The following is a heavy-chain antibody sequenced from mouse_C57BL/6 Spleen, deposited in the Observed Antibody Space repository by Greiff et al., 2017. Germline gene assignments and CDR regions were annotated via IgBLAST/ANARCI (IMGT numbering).Heavy chain of an antibody. CDR3: TREGNPFDYYGSSHFDY. CDR2: ISSGGDYI. D-gene: IGHD1-1*01. Sequence: EVMLVESGAGLVKPGGSLKLSCAASGFTFSSYAMSWVRQTPEKRLEWVAYISSGGDYIYYADTVKGRFTISRDNARNTLYLQMSSLKSEDTAMYYCTREGNPFDYYGSSHFDYWGQGTTLTVSS. CDR1: GFTFSSYA. V-gene: IGHV5-9-1*02. J-gene: IGHJ2*01.